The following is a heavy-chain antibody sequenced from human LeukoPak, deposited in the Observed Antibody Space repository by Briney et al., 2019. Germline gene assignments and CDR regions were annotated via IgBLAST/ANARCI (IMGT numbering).Heavy chain of an antibody. V-gene: IGHV3-23*01. D-gene: IGHD2-21*01. Sequence: GGSLRLSCAVSGFTFSSYAMSWVRQAPGKGLEWVSGISDGGAGTYYADSVRGRFTISRDNSENTLYLQMNSLRAEDTAVYYCAKDPFVFRYFDYWGQGTLVTVSS. CDR3: AKDPFVFRYFDY. CDR1: GFTFSSYA. J-gene: IGHJ4*02. CDR2: ISDGGAGT.